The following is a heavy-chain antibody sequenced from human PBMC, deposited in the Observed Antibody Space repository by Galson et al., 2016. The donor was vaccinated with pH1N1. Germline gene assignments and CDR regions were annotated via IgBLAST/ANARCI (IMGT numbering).Heavy chain of an antibody. J-gene: IGHJ4*02. CDR2: IVTSGNT. CDR1: GFTFSNNA. CDR3: MKGTTSGDY. D-gene: IGHD1-26*01. Sequence: SLRLSCAASGFTFSNNAMTWVRQAPGKGLEWVSSIVTSGNTYYADSVEGRFIISRDNSKNTLYLQMNSLRAEDAALYYCMKGTTSGDYWGQGTLVTVSS. V-gene: IGHV3-23*01.